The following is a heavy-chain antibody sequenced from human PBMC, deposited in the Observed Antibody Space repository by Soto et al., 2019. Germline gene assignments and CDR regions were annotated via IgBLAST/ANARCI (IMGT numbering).Heavy chain of an antibody. Sequence: PGGALRLSCAAPGFTFTNYSMNWVRQAPGKGLEWGSSITESGGKSYYADSVKGRFTISRDNSKNTLFLQMNSLRDEDTAVYYCANRPRYYSMDVWGQGTSVTVSS. V-gene: IGHV3-23*01. D-gene: IGHD1-26*01. CDR2: ITESGGKS. CDR3: ANRPRYYSMDV. J-gene: IGHJ6*02. CDR1: GFTFTNYS.